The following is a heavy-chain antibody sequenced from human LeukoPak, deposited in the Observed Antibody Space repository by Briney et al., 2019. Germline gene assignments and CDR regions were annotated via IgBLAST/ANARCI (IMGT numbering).Heavy chain of an antibody. CDR1: GYSFSSYW. Sequence: GESLKISCKGSGYSFSSYWIGCVRQMTGKGLEWMGTIYPGDSDTRYSPSFQGQVTISADKSISTAFLQWSSLRSEDTAVYYCARGRKRGYSGYDYVLNYYYMDVWGKGTTVTVSS. J-gene: IGHJ6*03. V-gene: IGHV5-51*01. CDR3: ARGRKRGYSGYDYVLNYYYMDV. D-gene: IGHD5-12*01. CDR2: IYPGDSDT.